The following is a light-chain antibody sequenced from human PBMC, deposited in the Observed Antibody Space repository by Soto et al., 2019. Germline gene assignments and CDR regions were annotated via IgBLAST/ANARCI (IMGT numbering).Light chain of an antibody. Sequence: EIVVTQPPATLSVSPGERATLSCRASQSVGNNFAWYQQKPGQAPRLLIFATSTRATGVPARFSGSGSGTEFTLTISSLQSEDFAVYYCQQYGDLPLTFGGGAKVEIE. CDR2: ATS. CDR3: QQYGDLPLT. J-gene: IGKJ4*01. CDR1: QSVGNN. V-gene: IGKV3-15*01.